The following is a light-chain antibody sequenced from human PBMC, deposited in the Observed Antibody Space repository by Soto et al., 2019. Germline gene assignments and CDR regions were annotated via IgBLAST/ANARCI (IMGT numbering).Light chain of an antibody. CDR3: QQSYSTPPET. CDR1: QSVSSY. J-gene: IGKJ1*01. Sequence: DIQMTQSPSSLSASVGDRVTIPCPASQSVSSYLNWYQQKPGKAPKLLIYAASSLQSGVPSRFSGSGSGTDFTLTISSLQPEDFATYYCQQSYSTPPETFGQGTKVDIK. V-gene: IGKV1-39*01. CDR2: AAS.